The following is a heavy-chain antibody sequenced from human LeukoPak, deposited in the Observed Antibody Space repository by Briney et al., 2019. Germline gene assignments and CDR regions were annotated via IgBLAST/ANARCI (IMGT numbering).Heavy chain of an antibody. CDR3: TKERGSY. CDR2: ISSSADTI. Sequence: GGALTLSCPASGLIFRSDEMTWVRQAPGKGLESVSFISSSADTILYADSVKGRFTIYRDNAKNALYLQMNSLRAEDTAVYYCTKERGSYWGQGTLVSVSS. CDR1: GLIFRSDE. V-gene: IGHV3-48*03. J-gene: IGHJ4*02.